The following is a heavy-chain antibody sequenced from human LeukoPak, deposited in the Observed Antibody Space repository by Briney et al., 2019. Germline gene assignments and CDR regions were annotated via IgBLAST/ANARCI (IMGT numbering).Heavy chain of an antibody. CDR3: AKEYSGGYRAFDI. CDR2: ISGSGGST. Sequence: PGGSLRLSCAASGFTFTTYWLGWVRQAARKRLEWVSAISGSGGSTYNADSVKGRFTISSDNSKTTLYLQMNSLRAEDTAVYYCAKEYSGGYRAFDIWGQGTMVTVSS. CDR1: GFTFTTYW. V-gene: IGHV3-23*01. J-gene: IGHJ3*02. D-gene: IGHD1-26*01.